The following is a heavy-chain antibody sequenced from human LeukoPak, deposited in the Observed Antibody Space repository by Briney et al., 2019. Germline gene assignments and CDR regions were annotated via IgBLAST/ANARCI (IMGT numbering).Heavy chain of an antibody. CDR3: ATGSVRYSASWYSQEGDY. CDR1: GFTFTKNW. J-gene: IGHJ4*02. V-gene: IGHV3-23*01. D-gene: IGHD6-13*01. Sequence: GGSLRLSCAASGFTFTKNWMTWVRQAPGKGLEWVSAISVSAGSTYYADSVKGRFTISRDNSKNTLYLQMNSLRAEDTAVYYCATGSVRYSASWYSQEGDYWGQGTLVTVSS. CDR2: ISVSAGST.